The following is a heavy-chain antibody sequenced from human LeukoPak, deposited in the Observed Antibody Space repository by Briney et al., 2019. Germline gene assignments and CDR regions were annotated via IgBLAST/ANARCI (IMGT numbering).Heavy chain of an antibody. CDR3: ARGDGSGSYYSIDY. V-gene: IGHV1-46*01. Sequence: ASVKVSCKASEDTFSNYYIHWVRQAPGQGLEWMGVINVSGGSRKYGKEFQGRVTMTRNTSISTAYMELSSLRSEDTAVYYCARGDGSGSYYSIDYWGQGTLVTVSS. CDR2: INVSGGSR. D-gene: IGHD3-10*01. CDR1: EDTFSNYY. J-gene: IGHJ4*02.